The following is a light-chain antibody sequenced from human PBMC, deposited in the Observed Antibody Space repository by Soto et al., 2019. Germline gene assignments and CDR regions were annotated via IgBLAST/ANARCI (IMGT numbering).Light chain of an antibody. V-gene: IGKV1-5*03. CDR3: QQYNSYPYT. J-gene: IGKJ2*01. CDR2: KAS. CDR1: LSISGW. Sequence: DIQMTQSPSTLSASVGDRVTITCRASLSISGWLAWYQQKPGKAPKLLIYKASSLESAVPSRFSGSGSGTEFTLTISSLQPDDFATDYCQQYNSYPYTFGQGTKLEIK.